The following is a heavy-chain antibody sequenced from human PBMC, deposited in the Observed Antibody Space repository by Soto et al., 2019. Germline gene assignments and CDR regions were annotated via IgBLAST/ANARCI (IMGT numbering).Heavy chain of an antibody. Sequence: RGESLKISCHCSGYSFTSYWISWVRQMPGKGPEWMGRMDPSDSYTNYSPSFQGHVTISADKSISTAYLPWSSLKASDTARYYCARRLSSGWGAFDIWGQGTMVTVSS. D-gene: IGHD6-19*01. J-gene: IGHJ3*02. CDR2: MDPSDSYT. V-gene: IGHV5-10-1*01. CDR1: GYSFTSYW. CDR3: ARRLSSGWGAFDI.